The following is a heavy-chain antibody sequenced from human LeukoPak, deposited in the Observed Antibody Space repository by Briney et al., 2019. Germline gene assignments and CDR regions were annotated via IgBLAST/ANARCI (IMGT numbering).Heavy chain of an antibody. CDR3: ARGGPYDYVWGSYRQASYYYYYMDV. D-gene: IGHD3-16*02. J-gene: IGHJ6*03. CDR1: GGSFSGYY. CDR2: IYTSGST. V-gene: IGHV4-59*10. Sequence: PSETLSLTCAVYGGSFSGYYWSWIRQPAGKGLEWIGRIYTSGSTNYNPSLKSRVTMSVDTPKNQFSLKLSSVTAADTAVYYCARGGPYDYVWGSYRQASYYYYYMDVWGKGTTVTVSS.